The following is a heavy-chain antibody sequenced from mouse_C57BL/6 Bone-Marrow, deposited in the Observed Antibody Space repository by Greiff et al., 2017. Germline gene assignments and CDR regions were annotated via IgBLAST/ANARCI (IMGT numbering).Heavy chain of an antibody. CDR2: IDPEDGET. D-gene: IGHD1-1*01. Sequence: VQLKESGAELVKPGASVKLSCTASGFNIKDYYMHWVKQRTEQGLEWIGRIDPEDGETKYAPKFQGKATITADTSSNTAYLPLSSLTSEDTAVYYCALYGSSPAWFAYWGQGTLVTVSA. J-gene: IGHJ3*01. V-gene: IGHV14-2*01. CDR3: ALYGSSPAWFAY. CDR1: GFNIKDYY.